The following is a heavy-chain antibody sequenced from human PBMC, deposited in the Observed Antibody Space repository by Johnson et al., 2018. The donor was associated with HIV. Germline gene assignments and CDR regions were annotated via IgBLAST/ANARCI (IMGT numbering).Heavy chain of an antibody. CDR3: ARAPEVRGIDAFDI. CDR2: IGTAGDT. CDR1: GFTFSSYD. Sequence: VQLVESGGGLVQPGGSLRLSCAASGFTFSSYDMHWVRQATGKGLEWVSAIGTAGDTYYPGSVKGRFTISRENAKNSLSLQMNILTAEDTAVYYCARAPEVRGIDAFDIWGQGTMVTVS. D-gene: IGHD3-10*01. J-gene: IGHJ3*02. V-gene: IGHV3-13*01.